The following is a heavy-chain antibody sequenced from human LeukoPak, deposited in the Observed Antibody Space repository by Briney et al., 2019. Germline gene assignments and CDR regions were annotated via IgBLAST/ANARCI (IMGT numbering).Heavy chain of an antibody. V-gene: IGHV4-59*12. CDR2: IYYSGST. D-gene: IGHD5-24*01. CDR1: GGSTSSYY. J-gene: IGHJ4*02. Sequence: SETLSLTCSVSGGSTSSYYWSWIRQPPGKGLEWIGYIYYSGSTNYNPSLKSRVTISVDTSKNQFSLKLSSVTAADTAVYYCAEDRDGYSRFDYWGQGTLVTVSS. CDR3: AEDRDGYSRFDY.